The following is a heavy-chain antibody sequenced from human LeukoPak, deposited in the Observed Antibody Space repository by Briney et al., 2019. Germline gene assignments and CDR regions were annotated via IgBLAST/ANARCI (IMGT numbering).Heavy chain of an antibody. Sequence: PSETLSLTCAVDGGTFTDFYWAWIRQPPGKGLEWIREINHSGSTNYSPSLKSRVTISLDTSKNQFFLRLTSVTAADTAVYYRAREDWYFDLWGRGTLVT. CDR2: INHSGST. J-gene: IGHJ2*01. CDR3: AREDWYFDL. V-gene: IGHV4-34*01. CDR1: GGTFTDFY.